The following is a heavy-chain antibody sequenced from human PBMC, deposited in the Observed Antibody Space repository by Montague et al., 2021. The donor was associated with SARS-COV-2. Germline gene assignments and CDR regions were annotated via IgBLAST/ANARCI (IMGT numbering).Heavy chain of an antibody. CDR2: XDWDDDK. CDR1: GFSLSTNGMC. J-gene: IGHJ6*02. V-gene: IGHV2-70*01. D-gene: IGHD5-12*01. CDR3: VRLRPGRTLSGDMYGMDD. Sequence: PALVKPTQTLTLTCTFSGFSLSTNGMCVSWIRQPPGKALEWLALXDWDDDKYYSTSLKTRLTISKDTSKNQVVLTMTNMDPVDTATYYCVRLRPGRTLSGDMYGMDDWGLGTTVTVSS.